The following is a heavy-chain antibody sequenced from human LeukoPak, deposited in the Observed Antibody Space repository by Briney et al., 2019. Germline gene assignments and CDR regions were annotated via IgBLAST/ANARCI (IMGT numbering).Heavy chain of an antibody. J-gene: IGHJ4*02. CDR1: GGSIGSYY. V-gene: IGHV4-59*08. Sequence: PSETLSLTCTVSGGSIGSYYWSWIRQPPGKGLEWIAYSYYSGSTNYNPSLKSRVTISEDTSKNQFSLKLNSVTAADTAVYYCARHRIAARGSFDYWGQGTLVTVSS. D-gene: IGHD6-6*01. CDR3: ARHRIAARGSFDY. CDR2: SYYSGST.